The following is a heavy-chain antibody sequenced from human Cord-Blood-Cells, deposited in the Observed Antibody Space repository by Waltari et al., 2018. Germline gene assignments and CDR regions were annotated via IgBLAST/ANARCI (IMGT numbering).Heavy chain of an antibody. V-gene: IGHV1-69*01. J-gene: IGHJ6*02. Sequence: QVQLVQSGAEVKKPGSSVKVSCKASGGTFSSYAISWVRQAPGQGLEWMGGIIPIFGTANYAQKFQGRVTSTADESTSTAYMELSSLRSEDTAVYYCARARDSSSSGYYYYGMDVWGQGTTVTVSS. D-gene: IGHD6-6*01. CDR1: GGTFSSYA. CDR2: IIPIFGTA. CDR3: ARARDSSSSGYYYYGMDV.